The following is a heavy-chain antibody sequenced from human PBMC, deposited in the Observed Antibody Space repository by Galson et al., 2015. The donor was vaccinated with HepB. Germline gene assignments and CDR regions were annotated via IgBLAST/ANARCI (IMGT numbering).Heavy chain of an antibody. D-gene: IGHD6-13*01. Sequence: SLRLSCAASGFTFSSYAMHWVRQAPGKGLEWVAVISYDGSNKYYADSVKGRFTISRDNSKNTLYLQMNSLRAEDTAVYYCASSGQQLGSYYYGMDVWGQGTTVTVSS. CDR3: ASSGQQLGSYYYGMDV. V-gene: IGHV3-30-3*01. CDR1: GFTFSSYA. J-gene: IGHJ6*02. CDR2: ISYDGSNK.